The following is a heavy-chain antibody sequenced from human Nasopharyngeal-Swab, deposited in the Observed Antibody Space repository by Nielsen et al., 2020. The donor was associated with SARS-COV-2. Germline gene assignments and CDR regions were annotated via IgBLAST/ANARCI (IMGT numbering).Heavy chain of an antibody. CDR3: ARALWKKSYYYYMDV. CDR2: INHSGST. CDR1: GGSFSGYY. J-gene: IGHJ6*03. V-gene: IGHV4-34*01. Sequence: SETLSLTCAVYGGSFSGYYWSWIRQPPGKGLEWIGEINHSGSTNYNPSLKSRVTISIDTSKNQFSLKLSSVIAADTAVYYCARALWKKSYYYYMDVWGKGTTVTVSS. D-gene: IGHD2/OR15-2a*01.